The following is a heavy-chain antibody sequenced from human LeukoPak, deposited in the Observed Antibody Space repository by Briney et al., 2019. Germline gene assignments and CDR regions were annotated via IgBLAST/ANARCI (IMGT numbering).Heavy chain of an antibody. D-gene: IGHD2-2*02. CDR3: ARCIVVVPAAIGKRRYYYYYMDV. Sequence: ASVKVSCNASGGTFSSYAISWVRQAPGQGLEWMGGIIPIFGTANYAQKFQGRVTITADESTSTAYMELSSLRSEDTAVYYCARCIVVVPAAIGKRRYYYYYMDVWGKGTTVTVSS. CDR2: IIPIFGTA. CDR1: GGTFSSYA. J-gene: IGHJ6*03. V-gene: IGHV1-69*13.